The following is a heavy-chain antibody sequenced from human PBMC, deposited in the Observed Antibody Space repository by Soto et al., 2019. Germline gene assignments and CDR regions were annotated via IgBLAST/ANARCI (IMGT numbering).Heavy chain of an antibody. Sequence: GGSLRLSCAASGFTFSSYAMSWVRQAPGKGLEWVSAISGSGGSTYYADSVTGRFTISRDDARNSLYLQMNSLRAEDTAVYYCAREEVSRPNTYHGLDVWGQGTTVTVSS. J-gene: IGHJ6*02. CDR2: ISGSGGST. V-gene: IGHV3-23*01. CDR3: AREEVSRPNTYHGLDV. CDR1: GFTFSSYA.